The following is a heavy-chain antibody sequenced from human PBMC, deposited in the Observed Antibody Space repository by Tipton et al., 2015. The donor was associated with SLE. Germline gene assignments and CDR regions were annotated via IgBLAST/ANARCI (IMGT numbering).Heavy chain of an antibody. Sequence: TLSLTCTVSGGSISSHYWSWIRQPPGKGLEWIGYIYYSGSTNYNPSLKSRVTISVDTSKNQLSLKLSSVTAADTAVYYCARHDDDTYYFDYWGQGTLVTVSS. J-gene: IGHJ4*02. V-gene: IGHV4-59*08. CDR1: GGSISSHY. CDR3: ARHDDDTYYFDY. D-gene: IGHD1-1*01. CDR2: IYYSGST.